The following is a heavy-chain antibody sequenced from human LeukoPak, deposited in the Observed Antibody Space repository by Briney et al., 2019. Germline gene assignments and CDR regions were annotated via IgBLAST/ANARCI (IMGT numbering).Heavy chain of an antibody. J-gene: IGHJ4*02. CDR3: ESYYYTSGTRGPFDY. D-gene: IGHD3-10*01. CDR2: VGSDGGT. CDR1: GFTFSAYV. Sequence: GGSLRLSRAASGFTFSAYVMSWVRQAPGKGLEWVSAVGSDGGTSYADSVKGRLTISRDNSKNTLYLQMNSLRAEDTAVYYCESYYYTSGTRGPFDYWGQGTLVTVSS. V-gene: IGHV3-23*01.